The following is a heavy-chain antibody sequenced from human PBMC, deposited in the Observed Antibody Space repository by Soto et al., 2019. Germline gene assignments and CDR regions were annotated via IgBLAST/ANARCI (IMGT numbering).Heavy chain of an antibody. CDR1: GFTFSSCS. V-gene: IGHV3-23*01. D-gene: IGHD3-3*01. Sequence: PGGSLRLSCAASGFTFSSCSMTWVRQAPGKGLECVSGISGSGGSTYYGDSVKGRFTISRDNSKKTLYLQMNSLRAEDTAVYYCAKVQETSYNFWRGSYKTSSLHHGMDVWGQGTTVTVSS. CDR3: AKVQETSYNFWRGSYKTSSLHHGMDV. CDR2: ISGSGGST. J-gene: IGHJ6*02.